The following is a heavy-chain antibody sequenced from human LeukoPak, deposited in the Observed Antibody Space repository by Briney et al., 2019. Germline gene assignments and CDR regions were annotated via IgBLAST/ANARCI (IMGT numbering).Heavy chain of an antibody. D-gene: IGHD6-13*01. Sequence: SETLSLTCAVYGGSSSGYYWSWIRQPPGKGLEWIGEINHSGSTNYNPSLKSRVTISVDTSKNQFSLKLSSVTAADTAVYYCARVAAAWYSHYYYYYMDVWGKGTTVTVSS. J-gene: IGHJ6*03. CDR1: GGSSSGYY. CDR2: INHSGST. CDR3: ARVAAAWYSHYYYYYMDV. V-gene: IGHV4-34*01.